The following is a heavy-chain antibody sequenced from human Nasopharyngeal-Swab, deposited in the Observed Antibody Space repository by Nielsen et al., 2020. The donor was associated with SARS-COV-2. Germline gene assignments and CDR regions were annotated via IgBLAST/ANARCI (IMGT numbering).Heavy chain of an antibody. J-gene: IGHJ3*02. CDR2: ISGSGGST. Sequence: GESLKISCAASGFTFSSYAMSWVRQAPGKGLEWVSAISGSGGSTYYADSVKGRFTISRDNSKNTLFLQMNSLGAEDTAVYYCAKDAPASYYDFWSGYPIAFDIWGQGTMVTVSS. CDR1: GFTFSSYA. V-gene: IGHV3-23*01. CDR3: AKDAPASYYDFWSGYPIAFDI. D-gene: IGHD3-3*01.